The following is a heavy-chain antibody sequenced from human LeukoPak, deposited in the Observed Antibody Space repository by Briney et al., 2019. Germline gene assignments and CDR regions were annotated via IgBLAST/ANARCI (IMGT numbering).Heavy chain of an antibody. V-gene: IGHV3-30*04. CDR2: ISSDGSNK. J-gene: IGHJ6*02. Sequence: GGSLRLSCAVSGFIFSSYTMHWVRQAPGKGLEWVAVISSDGSNKYYADSVKDRFTISRDSSRNTLYLQMNSLRAEDTAVYYCATQYYDFWSGYSTYYYYGMDVWGQGTTVTVSS. CDR3: ATQYYDFWSGYSTYYYYGMDV. D-gene: IGHD3-3*01. CDR1: GFIFSSYT.